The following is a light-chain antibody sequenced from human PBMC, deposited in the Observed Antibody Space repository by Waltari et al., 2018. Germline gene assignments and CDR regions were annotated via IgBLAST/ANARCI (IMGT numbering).Light chain of an antibody. CDR3: QSYDISLSGSL. V-gene: IGLV1-40*01. Sequence: QSVLTQPPSVSGAPGQRVTISCTGSSSNIGGGYDGQVYQQLPGTAPKLLIYNNNNRPSGVPDRFSGSKSGTSASLAITGLQAEDEADYYCQSYDISLSGSLFGGGTKLTVL. J-gene: IGLJ2*01. CDR1: SSNIGGGYD. CDR2: NNN.